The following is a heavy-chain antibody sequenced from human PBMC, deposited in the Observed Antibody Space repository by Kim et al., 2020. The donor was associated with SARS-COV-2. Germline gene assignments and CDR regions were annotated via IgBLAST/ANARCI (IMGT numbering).Heavy chain of an antibody. V-gene: IGHV3-15*01. Sequence: GGSLRLSCAASGFTFSNAWMSWVRQAPGKGLEWVGRIKSKTDGGTTDYAAPVKGRFTISRDDSKNTLYLQMNSLKTEDTAVYYCTTTIYSSSWTLIDYWGQGTLVTVSS. CDR3: TTTIYSSSWTLIDY. CDR1: GFTFSNAW. J-gene: IGHJ4*02. CDR2: IKSKTDGGTT. D-gene: IGHD6-13*01.